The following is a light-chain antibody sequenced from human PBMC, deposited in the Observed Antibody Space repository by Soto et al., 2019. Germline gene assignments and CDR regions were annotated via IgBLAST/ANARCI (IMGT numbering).Light chain of an antibody. CDR3: QQYFSAHLT. CDR2: RAS. V-gene: IGKV4-1*01. J-gene: IGKJ4*01. Sequence: DIVMTQSPASLAVSLGERATINCTSSQSLLNSANDKIHLDWYQQKPVQPPKLLIWRASTRDSGVPDRFCGSGSGTDFTLTINSLQAEDVATYYCQQYFSAHLTFAAGPKVEI. CDR1: QSLLNSANDKIH.